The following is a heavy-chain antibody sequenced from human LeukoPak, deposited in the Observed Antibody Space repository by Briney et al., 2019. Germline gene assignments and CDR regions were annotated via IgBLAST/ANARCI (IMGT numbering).Heavy chain of an antibody. CDR1: GFTFSSYW. J-gene: IGHJ4*02. Sequence: PGGSLRLSCPASGFTFSSYWLHWVRQAPGEGLVWVSQINPDGTIATYADSVKGRFTISRDNSKNTLYLQINSLKAEDTAVYYCARGCSATRCPADSWGQGSLVTVSS. CDR3: ARGCSATRCPADS. D-gene: IGHD2-15*01. CDR2: INPDGTIA. V-gene: IGHV3-74*01.